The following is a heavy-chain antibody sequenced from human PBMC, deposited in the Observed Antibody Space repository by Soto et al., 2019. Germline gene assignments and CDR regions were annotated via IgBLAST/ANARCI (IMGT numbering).Heavy chain of an antibody. CDR2: IIPIFGTA. CDR1: GGTFSSYA. J-gene: IGHJ3*02. D-gene: IGHD2-21*01. CDR3: AREKVIETNDAFDI. V-gene: IGHV1-69*13. Sequence: ASVKVSCKASGGTFSSYAISWVRQAPGQGLEWMGGIIPIFGTANYAQKFQGRVTITADESTSTAYMELSSLRSEDTAVYYCAREKVIETNDAFDIWGQGTMVTVSS.